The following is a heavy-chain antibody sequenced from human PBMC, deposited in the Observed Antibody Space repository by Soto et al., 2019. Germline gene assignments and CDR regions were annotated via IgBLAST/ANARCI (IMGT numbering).Heavy chain of an antibody. V-gene: IGHV1-2*02. D-gene: IGHD1-26*01. Sequence: ASVKVSCKASGYTFTGYYMHGVRQAPGQGLEWMGWINPNSGGTNYAQKFQGRVTMTRDTSISTAYMELSRLRSDDTAVYYCARGEEVGAHYYSYGMDVWGRGTTVTVCS. J-gene: IGHJ6*01. CDR3: ARGEEVGAHYYSYGMDV. CDR2: INPNSGGT. CDR1: GYTFTGYY.